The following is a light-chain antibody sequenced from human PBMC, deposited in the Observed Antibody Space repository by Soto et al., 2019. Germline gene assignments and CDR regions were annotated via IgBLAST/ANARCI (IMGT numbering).Light chain of an antibody. CDR2: GAF. J-gene: IGKJ2*01. Sequence: EIVLTQSPGTLSLFPGERATLSCRASQSVSSRNLAWYRQKPGQAPSLLIYGAFNRATGIPDRFSGSGSATDFTLIISRLEPADFAVYYCLLYGDSPPAYTFGQGTKLDIK. CDR3: LLYGDSPPAYT. V-gene: IGKV3-20*01. CDR1: QSVSSRN.